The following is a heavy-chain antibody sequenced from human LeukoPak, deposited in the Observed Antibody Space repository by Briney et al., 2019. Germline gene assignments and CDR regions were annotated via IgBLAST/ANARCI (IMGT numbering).Heavy chain of an antibody. CDR1: GYTFTTYG. Sequence: ASVKVSCKATGYTFTTYGITWVRQAPGQGLEWLGWISPYNGNTNYAQTLRGRVSLTTDASTCTAYMELGSLTSDDTAVYYCARVAGLIDSWGQGTLVTVSS. V-gene: IGHV1-18*01. J-gene: IGHJ4*02. CDR3: ARVAGLIDS. CDR2: ISPYNGNT.